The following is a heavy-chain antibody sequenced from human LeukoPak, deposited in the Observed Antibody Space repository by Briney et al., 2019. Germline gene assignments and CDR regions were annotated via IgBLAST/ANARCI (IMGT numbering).Heavy chain of an antibody. J-gene: IGHJ4*02. V-gene: IGHV3-23*01. Sequence: GGSLRLSCAASGFTFSTYAMSWVRQAPGKGLEWVSTITTSDGNTYYADSVKGRFTVSRDNSKNTLFLQMNSLRAEDTAVYYCAKDGGLWVSAHWGDSWGRGTLVTVSS. D-gene: IGHD7-27*01. CDR2: ITTSDGNT. CDR1: GFTFSTYA. CDR3: AKDGGLWVSAHWGDS.